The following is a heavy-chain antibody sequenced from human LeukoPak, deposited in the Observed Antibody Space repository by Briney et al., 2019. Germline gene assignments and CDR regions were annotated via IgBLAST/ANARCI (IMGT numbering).Heavy chain of an antibody. J-gene: IGHJ6*02. CDR1: GGSISSGGYY. D-gene: IGHD1-14*01. CDR2: FYYSGST. Sequence: PSQTLSLTCTVSGGSISSGGYYWSWIRQHPGKGLEWIGYFYYSGSTYYNPSLKSRVTISVDTSKNQFSLKLSSVTAADTAVYYCARALPPSYYGMDVWGQGTTVTVSS. V-gene: IGHV4-31*03. CDR3: ARALPPSYYGMDV.